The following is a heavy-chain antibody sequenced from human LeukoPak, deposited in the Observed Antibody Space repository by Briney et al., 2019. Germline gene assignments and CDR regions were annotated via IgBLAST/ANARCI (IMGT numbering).Heavy chain of an antibody. V-gene: IGHV1-8*01. CDR3: ARGASVVTEYNWFDP. Sequence: GASVKVSCKASGHTFTSYDINWVRQATGQGLEWMGWINPNSGNTGYAQKFQGRVTMTRNTSISTAYMELSSLRSEDTAVYYCARGASVVTEYNWFDPWGQGTLVTVSS. CDR2: INPNSGNT. J-gene: IGHJ5*02. D-gene: IGHD4-23*01. CDR1: GHTFTSYD.